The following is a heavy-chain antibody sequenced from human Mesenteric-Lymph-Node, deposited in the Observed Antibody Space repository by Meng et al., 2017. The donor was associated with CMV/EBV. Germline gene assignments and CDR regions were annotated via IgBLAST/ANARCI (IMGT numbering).Heavy chain of an antibody. CDR1: GFRISGYG. Sequence: GESLKISCAPSGFRISGYGMNWVRQAPGKGLEWVTFIRSDGSHKFYADYVKGRFTISRDNSKNTLSLQMSSLRTEDTAVYYCAKGAGHDYADFVNCFDPWGQGTLVTVSS. V-gene: IGHV3-30*02. CDR3: AKGAGHDYADFVNCFDP. J-gene: IGHJ5*02. CDR2: IRSDGSHK. D-gene: IGHD4-17*01.